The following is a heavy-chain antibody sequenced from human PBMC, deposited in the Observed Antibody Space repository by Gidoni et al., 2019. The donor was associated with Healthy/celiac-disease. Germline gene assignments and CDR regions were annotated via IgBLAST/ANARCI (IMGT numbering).Heavy chain of an antibody. CDR3: AGTLNYGSGSIDY. CDR1: GGTFSSYT. Sequence: QVQLVQAGAEVKKPGSSVKVSCKASGGTFSSYTTSWVRRAPGQGREWMGRISPILAIANYAQKFQARVTITADKSPRPAYMALSSLRSEDTAVYYCAGTLNYGSGSIDYWGQGTLVTVSS. CDR2: ISPILAIA. V-gene: IGHV1-69*02. D-gene: IGHD3-10*01. J-gene: IGHJ4*02.